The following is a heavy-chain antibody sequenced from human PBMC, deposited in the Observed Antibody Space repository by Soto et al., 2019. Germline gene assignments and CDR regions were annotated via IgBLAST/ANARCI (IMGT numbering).Heavy chain of an antibody. D-gene: IGHD2-15*01. CDR2: IYPGDSDT. CDR3: ARQQISGYCSGGSCNWFDP. J-gene: IGHJ5*02. V-gene: IGHV5-51*01. CDR1: GYSFTSYW. Sequence: PGESLKISCKGSGYSFTSYWIGGVRQMPGKGLEWMGIIYPGDSDTRYSPSFQGQVTISADKSISTAYLQWSSLKASDTAMYYCARQQISGYCSGGSCNWFDPWGQGTLVTVS.